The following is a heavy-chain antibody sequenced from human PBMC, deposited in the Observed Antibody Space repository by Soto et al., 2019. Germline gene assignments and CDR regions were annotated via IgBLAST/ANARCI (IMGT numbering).Heavy chain of an antibody. D-gene: IGHD3-3*01. J-gene: IGHJ4*02. CDR2: ISAYNGNT. CDR3: ARGITIFGVVIRDFDY. V-gene: IGHV1-18*01. CDR1: GYTFTSYG. Sequence: VASVKVSCKASGYTFTSYGISWVRQAPGQGLEWMGWISAYNGNTNYAQKLQGRVTMTTDTSTSTAYMELRSLRSDDTAVYYCARGITIFGVVIRDFDYWVQGTLVTVSS.